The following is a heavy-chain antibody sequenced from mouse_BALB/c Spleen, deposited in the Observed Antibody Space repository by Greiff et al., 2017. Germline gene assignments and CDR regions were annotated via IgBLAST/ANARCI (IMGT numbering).Heavy chain of an antibody. CDR2: ISNDGNN. CDR3: ERGDNYGMDY. V-gene: IGHV3-6*02. CDR1: GYSITRGYF. Sequence: EVKLVESGPGLVKPSQSLSLSCSVTGYSITRGYFWYWIRQFPGNILEWMGYISNDGNNNYNPSLKNRISITRDTSKNQFFLKLNSVTSEDTATYYCERGDNYGMDYWGQGISVTVSS. J-gene: IGHJ4*01.